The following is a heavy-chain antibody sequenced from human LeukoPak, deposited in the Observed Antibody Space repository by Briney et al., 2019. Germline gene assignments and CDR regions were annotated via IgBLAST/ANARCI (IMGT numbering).Heavy chain of an antibody. CDR3: ARAMRWTSGPVELGWFDR. D-gene: IGHD1-1*01. CDR2: IYFRGST. Sequence: SETLSLTCSFSGDSFSDYYWTWIRRPPGGRLDWIGHIYFRGSTKYNPSLKNRVAISVDTSKNQVYLTLTSVTAADTAVYYCARAMRWTSGPVELGWFDRWGQGTLVTVSS. CDR1: GDSFSDYY. V-gene: IGHV4-59*01. J-gene: IGHJ5*02.